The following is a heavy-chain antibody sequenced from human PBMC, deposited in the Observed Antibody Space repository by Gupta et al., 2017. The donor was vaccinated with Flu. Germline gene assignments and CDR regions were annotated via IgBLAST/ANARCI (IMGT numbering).Heavy chain of an antibody. CDR2: ISDNGVAT. CDR1: GFTFSSSR. Sequence: EVQLLESGGGLVQPGGSLKLSCVASGFTFSSSRMNWVRQAPGKGPVWVSDISDNGVATAYAASVKGRFTISRDNSKSTLYLQMDSLTVEDTAVYYCAKGGYLTGFDPWGQGTLVTVSS. J-gene: IGHJ5*02. V-gene: IGHV3-23*01. D-gene: IGHD5-12*01. CDR3: AKGGYLTGFDP.